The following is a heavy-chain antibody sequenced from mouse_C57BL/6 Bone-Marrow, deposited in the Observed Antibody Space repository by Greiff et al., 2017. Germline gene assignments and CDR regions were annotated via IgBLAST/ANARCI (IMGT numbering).Heavy chain of an antibody. CDR3: ARGDDYDYAMDN. J-gene: IGHJ4*01. CDR1: GYTFTDYN. D-gene: IGHD2-4*01. CDR2: INPNNGGT. Sequence: VQLQQSGPELVKPGASVKIPCKASGYTFTDYNMDWVKQSHGKSLEWIGDINPNNGGTIYNQKFKGKATLTVEKSSSTAYMELRSLTSEDTAVYYCARGDDYDYAMDNWGVGKSVTVSS. V-gene: IGHV1-18*01.